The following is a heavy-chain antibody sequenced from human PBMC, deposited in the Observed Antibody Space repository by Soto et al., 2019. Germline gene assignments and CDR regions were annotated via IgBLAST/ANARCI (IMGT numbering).Heavy chain of an antibody. Sequence: QVQLQESGPGLVKPSQTLSLTCTVSGGSISSGGYFWSWVRQHPGKGLEWIGNIYYSGRTYYNPSLRSRVTISVDPSKTQFSLKLSSVTAADTAVYYCARFAKEENPKVGSWYYFDYWGPGTRVSVSS. CDR1: GGSISSGGYF. CDR2: IYYSGRT. CDR3: ARFAKEENPKVGSWYYFDY. J-gene: IGHJ4*02. V-gene: IGHV4-31*03. D-gene: IGHD6-13*01.